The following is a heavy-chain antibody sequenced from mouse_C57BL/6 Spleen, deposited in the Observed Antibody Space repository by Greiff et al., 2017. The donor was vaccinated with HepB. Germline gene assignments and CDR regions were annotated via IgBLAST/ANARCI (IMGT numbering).Heavy chain of an antibody. CDR2: IDPSDSET. CDR1: GYTFTSYW. CDR3: ARRNQRGAMDS. Sequence: VQLQQSGAELVRPGSSVKLSCKASGYTFTSYWMHWVKQRPIQGLEWIGNIDPSDSETHYNQKFKDKATLTVDKSSSTAYMQLSSLTSEDSAVYYWARRNQRGAMDSWGQGTSVTVSS. V-gene: IGHV1-52*01. J-gene: IGHJ4*01.